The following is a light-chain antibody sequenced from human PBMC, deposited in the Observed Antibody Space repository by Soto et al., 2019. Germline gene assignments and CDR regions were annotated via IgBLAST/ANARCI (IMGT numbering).Light chain of an antibody. J-gene: IGKJ4*01. CDR1: QGIRNW. CDR3: QQANSFPLT. CDR2: AAS. Sequence: DIQMTQSPSSVSASVGDRVTITCRASQGIRNWLAWFQQRPGKAPELLIYAASTLQSGVPSRFSGSGSGTDFTLTISSLQPEDFATYYCQQANSFPLTFGGGTKVEIK. V-gene: IGKV1-12*01.